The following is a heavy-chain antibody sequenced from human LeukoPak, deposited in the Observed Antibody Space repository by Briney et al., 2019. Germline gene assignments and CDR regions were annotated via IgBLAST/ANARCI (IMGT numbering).Heavy chain of an antibody. J-gene: IGHJ5*02. CDR1: GYTFTGYY. D-gene: IGHD2-15*01. Sequence: ASVKVSCKASGYTFTGYYMHWVRQAPGQGPEWMGWINPNSGGTNYAQKFQGRVTMTRDTSISTAYMELSRLRSDDTAVYYCARVSGYCSGGSCYLSNWFDPWGQGTLVTVSS. V-gene: IGHV1-2*02. CDR2: INPNSGGT. CDR3: ARVSGYCSGGSCYLSNWFDP.